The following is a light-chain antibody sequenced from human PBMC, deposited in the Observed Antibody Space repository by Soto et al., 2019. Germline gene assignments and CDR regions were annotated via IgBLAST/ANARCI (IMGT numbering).Light chain of an antibody. V-gene: IGLV2-14*03. J-gene: IGLJ2*01. CDR3: TSFASSNTVL. CDR2: DVT. Sequence: QSVLTQPASVSGSPGQSITISCTGTSSVIGGYNYVSWYQQHPGKAPKLMIYDVTYRPSGVSNRFSASKSGNTASLTISGLQAVDEADYYCTSFASSNTVLFGGGTKVTVL. CDR1: SSVIGGYNY.